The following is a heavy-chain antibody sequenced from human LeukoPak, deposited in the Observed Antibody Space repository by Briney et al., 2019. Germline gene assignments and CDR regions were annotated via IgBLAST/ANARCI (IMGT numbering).Heavy chain of an antibody. CDR1: GYTFTSYD. Sequence: ASVKVSCKASGYTFTSYDINWVRQATGQGLEWMGWMNPNSGNTGYAQKFQGRVTMTRNTSISTAYMELSSLRSEDTAVYYCARAPRRSLPGGKYHYYGMDVWGQGTTVTVSS. D-gene: IGHD1-14*01. V-gene: IGHV1-8*01. CDR2: MNPNSGNT. CDR3: ARAPRRSLPGGKYHYYGMDV. J-gene: IGHJ6*02.